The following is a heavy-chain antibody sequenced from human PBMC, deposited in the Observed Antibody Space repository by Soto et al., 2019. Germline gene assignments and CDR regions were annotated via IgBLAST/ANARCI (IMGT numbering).Heavy chain of an antibody. V-gene: IGHV4-30-4*01. CDR1: GGSISSGDYY. D-gene: IGHD1-7*01. J-gene: IGHJ6*02. Sequence: SETLSLTCTVSGGSISSGDYYWSWIRQPPGKGLEWIGYIYYSGSTYYNPSLKSRVTISVDTSKNQFSLKLSSVTAADTAVYYCARGRITGTTDYGMDVWGQGTTVTVSS. CDR3: ARGRITGTTDYGMDV. CDR2: IYYSGST.